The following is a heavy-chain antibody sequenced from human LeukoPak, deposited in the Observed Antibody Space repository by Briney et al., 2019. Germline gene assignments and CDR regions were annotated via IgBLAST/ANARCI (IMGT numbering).Heavy chain of an antibody. Sequence: GGSLRLSCTASGFPFSDYTMHWLRQAPGKGLEWVAVISYDVTQKYYVDSVQGRFTISRDNSRNTLYLQMNSLRPEDTAFYFCAREPSAAWHNFDYWGQGTLVTVSS. J-gene: IGHJ4*01. V-gene: IGHV3-30*04. D-gene: IGHD1-26*01. CDR3: AREPSAAWHNFDY. CDR2: ISYDVTQK. CDR1: GFPFSDYT.